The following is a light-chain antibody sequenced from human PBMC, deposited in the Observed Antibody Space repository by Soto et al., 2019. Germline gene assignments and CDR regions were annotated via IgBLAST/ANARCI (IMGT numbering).Light chain of an antibody. Sequence: DIKMSQSPSTLSASVGDRVTISCRASQSISVWLAWYQQKAGKAPNLLIYKASRLESGVPSRFSGSGSETEFTLTISGLQPGDSATYYCQQYNSYSPTFGQGTKADI. CDR3: QQYNSYSPT. V-gene: IGKV1-5*03. J-gene: IGKJ1*01. CDR1: QSISVW. CDR2: KAS.